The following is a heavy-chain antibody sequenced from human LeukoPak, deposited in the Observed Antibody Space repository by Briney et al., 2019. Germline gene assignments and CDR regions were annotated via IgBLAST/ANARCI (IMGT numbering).Heavy chain of an antibody. J-gene: IGHJ3*02. CDR2: INHSGST. Sequence: SETLSLTCAVYGGSFSGYYWSWIRQPPGKGLEWIGEINHSGSTNYNPSLKSRVTISVDTSKNQFSLKLGSVTAADTAVYYCARCAPYYDYVWGSYRQRGAFDIWGQGTMVTVSS. CDR3: ARCAPYYDYVWGSYRQRGAFDI. V-gene: IGHV4-34*01. CDR1: GGSFSGYY. D-gene: IGHD3-16*02.